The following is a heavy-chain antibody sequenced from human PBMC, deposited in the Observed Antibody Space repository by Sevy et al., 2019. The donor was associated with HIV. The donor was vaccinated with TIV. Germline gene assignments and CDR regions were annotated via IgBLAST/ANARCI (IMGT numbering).Heavy chain of an antibody. J-gene: IGHJ3*02. CDR3: ARDFLAVTSMPSDAFDI. CDR1: GYSFTGYY. V-gene: IGHV1-2*02. CDR2: INPNTSDT. D-gene: IGHD2-21*02. Sequence: ASVKVSCKASGYSFTGYYMNWVRQAPGQGLEWMGWINPNTSDTTYSEKFEGRVTMTRDTSLSTAYLELRGLISDDTAVYYCARDFLAVTSMPSDAFDIWGQGTLVTVSS.